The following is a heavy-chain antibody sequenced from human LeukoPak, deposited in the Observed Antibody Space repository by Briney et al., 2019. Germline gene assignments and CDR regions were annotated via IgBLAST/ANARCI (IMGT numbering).Heavy chain of an antibody. CDR1: GFTFSNYW. D-gene: IGHD3-22*01. V-gene: IGHV3-7*01. CDR3: ARDLTKYYDSSGPVGY. Sequence: GGSLRLSCAASGFTFSNYWMSWVRQAPGKGLEWVATIRADGSEKYYVDSLKGRFTISRDNSKNTLYLQMNSLRAEDTAVYYCARDLTKYYDSSGPVGYWGQGTLVTVSS. CDR2: IRADGSEK. J-gene: IGHJ4*02.